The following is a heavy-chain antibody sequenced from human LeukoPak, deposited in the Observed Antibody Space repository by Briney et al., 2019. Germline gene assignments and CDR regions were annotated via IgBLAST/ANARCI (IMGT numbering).Heavy chain of an antibody. CDR2: ISGSADTT. CDR1: GFTFSSYA. V-gene: IGHV3-23*01. Sequence: GSLRLSCAASGFTFSSYAMSWVRQAPGKGLEWVSAISGSADTTYFADSVKGRFTTSRDNSKSTLYLQMNSLSAEDTAVYYCAKHFYDSGLRKAFDIWGQGTMVTVSS. J-gene: IGHJ3*02. CDR3: AKHFYDSGLRKAFDI. D-gene: IGHD3-22*01.